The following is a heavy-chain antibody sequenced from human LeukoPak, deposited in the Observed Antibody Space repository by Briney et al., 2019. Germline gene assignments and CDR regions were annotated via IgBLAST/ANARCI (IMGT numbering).Heavy chain of an antibody. J-gene: IGHJ6*02. CDR3: ARWRGSSWSGGMDV. D-gene: IGHD6-13*01. V-gene: IGHV3-13*01. CDR1: GFTFSSYD. CDR2: IGTAGDT. Sequence: GGSLRLSCAASGFTFSSYDMHWVRQAPGKGLEWVSAIGTAGDTYYPGSVKGRFTISRENAKNSLYLQMNSLRAGDTAVYYCARWRGSSWSGGMDVWGQGTTVTVSS.